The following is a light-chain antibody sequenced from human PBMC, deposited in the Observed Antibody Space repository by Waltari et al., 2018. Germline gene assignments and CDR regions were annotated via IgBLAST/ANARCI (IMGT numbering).Light chain of an antibody. CDR3: CSYAGSYTVV. Sequence: QSALTQPRSVSGSPGQSVTISCTGTSSDVGGYNSVSWYQAHPGKAPKLMIYDVSKRPSGVPDRFSGSKAGDTASLTISGLQAEDEADYYCCSYAGSYTVVFGGGTKLTVL. CDR1: SSDVGGYNS. V-gene: IGLV2-11*01. CDR2: DVS. J-gene: IGLJ2*01.